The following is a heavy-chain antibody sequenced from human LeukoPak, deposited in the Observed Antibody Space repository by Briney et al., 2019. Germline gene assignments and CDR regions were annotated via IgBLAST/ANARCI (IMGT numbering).Heavy chain of an antibody. Sequence: GGSLRLSCAASGFTFSSNWMHWVRQAPGKGLVWVSRINEDGSTTNYADSVKGRSTIFRDNAKNTLYLQVNSLRAEDTAVYYCVRDLGGRSGHWGQGTLVTVSS. CDR3: VRDLGGRSGH. CDR2: INEDGSTT. D-gene: IGHD1-26*01. V-gene: IGHV3-74*01. CDR1: GFTFSSNW. J-gene: IGHJ4*02.